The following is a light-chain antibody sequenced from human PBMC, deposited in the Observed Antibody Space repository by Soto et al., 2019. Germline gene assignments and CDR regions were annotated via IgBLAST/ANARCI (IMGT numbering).Light chain of an antibody. CDR3: SSFTSSMTNV. V-gene: IGLV2-14*01. CDR1: SSDVGGYNS. CDR2: DAT. Sequence: QSVLTQPASVSGSPGQSITISCTGTSSDVGGYNSVSWYQQHPGKAPKLILYDATDRPSGVSYRFSGSKSGNTASLTISGLQAADEADYFCSSFTSSMTNVFGSGTKVNVL. J-gene: IGLJ1*01.